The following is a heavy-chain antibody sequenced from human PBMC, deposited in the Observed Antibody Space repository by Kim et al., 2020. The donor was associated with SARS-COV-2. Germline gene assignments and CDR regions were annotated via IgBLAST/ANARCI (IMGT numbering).Heavy chain of an antibody. CDR2: IYYSGST. J-gene: IGHJ4*02. CDR3: AREGYSSSWVVEY. V-gene: IGHV4-59*01. Sequence: SETLSLTCTVSGGSISSYYWSWIRQPPGKGLEWIGYIYYSGSTNYNPSLKSRVTISVDTSKNQFSLKLSSVTAADTAVYYCAREGYSSSWVVEYWGQGTL. D-gene: IGHD6-13*01. CDR1: GGSISSYY.